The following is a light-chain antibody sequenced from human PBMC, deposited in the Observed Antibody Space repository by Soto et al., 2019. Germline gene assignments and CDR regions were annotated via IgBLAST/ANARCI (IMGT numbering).Light chain of an antibody. V-gene: IGKV1-39*01. CDR2: AAS. CDR3: QQSYSSWT. Sequence: DIQMTKSPPSLSASVGDSVTITCRASQSIRSYLNWYQQKAGKAPKLLIYAASTLQSGVPSRFSGSGSGTDFTLTISSLQPEESATYFCQQSYSSWTFGQGTKVEIK. J-gene: IGKJ1*01. CDR1: QSIRSY.